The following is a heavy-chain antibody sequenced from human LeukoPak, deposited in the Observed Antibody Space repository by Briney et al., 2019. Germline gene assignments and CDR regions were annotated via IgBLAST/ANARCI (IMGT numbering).Heavy chain of an antibody. Sequence: ASVKVSCKASGGTFSSYAISWVRQAPGQGLEWVGRIIPILGIANYAQKFQGRVTITADKSTSTAYMELSSLRSEDTAVYYCARGHPGDYVPNTIDYWGQGTLVTVSS. J-gene: IGHJ4*02. CDR3: ARGHPGDYVPNTIDY. CDR2: IIPILGIA. V-gene: IGHV1-69*04. CDR1: GGTFSSYA. D-gene: IGHD4-17*01.